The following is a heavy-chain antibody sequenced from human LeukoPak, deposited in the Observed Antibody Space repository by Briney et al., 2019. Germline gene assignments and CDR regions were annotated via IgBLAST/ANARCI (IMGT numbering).Heavy chain of an antibody. CDR2: INPNSGGT. CDR1: GYTFTGYY. V-gene: IGHV1-2*02. D-gene: IGHD3-22*01. J-gene: IGHJ4*02. Sequence: GASVKVSCKASGYTFTGYYMHWVRQAPGQGLEWMGWINPNSGGTNYAQKFQGRVTMTRDTSISTAYMELSRLRSDDTAVYYCALYCYDSSGYYPFDYWGQGTLVTVSS. CDR3: ALYCYDSSGYYPFDY.